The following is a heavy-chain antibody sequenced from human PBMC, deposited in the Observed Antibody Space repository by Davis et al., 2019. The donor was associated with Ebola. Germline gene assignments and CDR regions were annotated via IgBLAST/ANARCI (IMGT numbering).Heavy chain of an antibody. D-gene: IGHD2-15*01. CDR1: GGIFSSYA. J-gene: IGHJ6*02. CDR2: INPSGGST. Sequence: AASVKVSCKASGGIFSSYAISWVRQAPGQGLEWMGIINPSGGSTSYAQKFQGRVTMTRDTSTSTVYMELSSLRSEDTAVYYCARDLRGGSPRYCSGGSCYYYYGMDVWGQGTTVTVSS. V-gene: IGHV1-46*01. CDR3: ARDLRGGSPRYCSGGSCYYYYGMDV.